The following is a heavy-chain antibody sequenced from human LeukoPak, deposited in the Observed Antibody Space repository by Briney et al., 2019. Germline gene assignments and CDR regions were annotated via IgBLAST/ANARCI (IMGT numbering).Heavy chain of an antibody. J-gene: IGHJ5*02. D-gene: IGHD2-2*01. V-gene: IGHV1-3*01. CDR3: ARAGYCSSITCYQEGFDP. CDR2: INAGNGNT. Sequence: EASVKVSCKASGYTFTSYAMHWVRQAPGQRLEWMGWINAGNGNTQYSQKFQGRVTITRDTSASTAYMELSSLRSEDTAVYYCARAGYCSSITCYQEGFDPWGQGTLVTVSS. CDR1: GYTFTSYA.